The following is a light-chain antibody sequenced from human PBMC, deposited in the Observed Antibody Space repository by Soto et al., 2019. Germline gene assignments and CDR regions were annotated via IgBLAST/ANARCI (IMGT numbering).Light chain of an antibody. J-gene: IGKJ1*01. CDR2: KAS. Sequence: DIQMTQSPSSVSASVGDRVTITCRASQGISSWLAWYQQKPGKAPKLLIYKASTLKSGVPSRFSGSGSGTECTLTISSLQPDDFATYYCQHYNSYSEAFGQGTKVDIK. CDR3: QHYNSYSEA. V-gene: IGKV1-5*03. CDR1: QGISSW.